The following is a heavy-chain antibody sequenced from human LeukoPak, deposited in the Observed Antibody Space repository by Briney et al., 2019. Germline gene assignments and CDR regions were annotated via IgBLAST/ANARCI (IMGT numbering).Heavy chain of an antibody. V-gene: IGHV3-23*01. J-gene: IGHJ5*02. CDR1: GFTFSSYA. CDR2: INGSGDTT. D-gene: IGHD6-19*01. Sequence: GGSLRLSCAASGFTFSSYAMNWVRQAPGKGLVWVSVINGSGDTTYYADSVKGRFTISRDNSKNTLYLQMNSLRAEDTAVYYCAKGRGSSGWYMGFDWFDPWGQGTLVTVSS. CDR3: AKGRGSSGWYMGFDWFDP.